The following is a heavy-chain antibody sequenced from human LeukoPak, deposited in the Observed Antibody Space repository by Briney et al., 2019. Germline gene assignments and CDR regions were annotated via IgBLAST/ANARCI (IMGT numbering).Heavy chain of an antibody. Sequence: SETLSLTCTVSGGSVSGGNYYCSWIRQSPGKRLEWIGYIHYSGGTVYNPSLKSRVTMSIDTSKNQFSLNLSSATAADTAVYYCTRTGSTGGYWGQGTLVTVSS. V-gene: IGHV4-61*01. CDR1: GGSVSGGNYY. CDR3: TRTGSTGGY. CDR2: IHYSGGT. D-gene: IGHD1-7*01. J-gene: IGHJ4*02.